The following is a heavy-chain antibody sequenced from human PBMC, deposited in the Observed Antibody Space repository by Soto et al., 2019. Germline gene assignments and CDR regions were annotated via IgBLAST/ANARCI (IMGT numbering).Heavy chain of an antibody. Sequence: ASVKVSFKASGYTFTGYYMHWVRQAPVQGLEWMGWINPNSGSTNYAQKFQGWVTMTRDTSISTAYMELSRLRSDDTAVYYCARGYCSGGSCYSDDAFDIWGQGTMVTVSS. CDR3: ARGYCSGGSCYSDDAFDI. D-gene: IGHD2-15*01. CDR2: INPNSGST. V-gene: IGHV1-2*04. CDR1: GYTFTGYY. J-gene: IGHJ3*02.